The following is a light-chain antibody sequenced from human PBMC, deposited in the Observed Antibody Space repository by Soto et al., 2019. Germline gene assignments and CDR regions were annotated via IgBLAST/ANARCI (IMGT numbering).Light chain of an antibody. CDR3: QEYKTYA. CDR1: QSVSTW. CDR2: DAS. Sequence: DIQMTQSPSTLSASVGDRVTITCRASQSVSTWVAWYQQKPGKAPKLLISDASTLATGVPSRFSGSGSGTEFTLTISSLQTDDSATYFCQEYKTYAFGPGTKVDIK. J-gene: IGKJ2*01. V-gene: IGKV1-5*01.